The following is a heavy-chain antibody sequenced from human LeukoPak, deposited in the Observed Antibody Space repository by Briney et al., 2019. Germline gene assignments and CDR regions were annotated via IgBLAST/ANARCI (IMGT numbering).Heavy chain of an antibody. Sequence: GGSLRLSCAASGFTFSSYATSWVRQAPGKGLEWVSAISGSGGSTYYADSVKGRFTISRDNSKNTLYLQMNSLRAEDTAVYYCAKGPSKDTTIDYWGQGTLVTVSS. CDR3: AKGPSKDTTIDY. CDR2: ISGSGGST. J-gene: IGHJ4*02. D-gene: IGHD5-18*01. V-gene: IGHV3-23*01. CDR1: GFTFSSYA.